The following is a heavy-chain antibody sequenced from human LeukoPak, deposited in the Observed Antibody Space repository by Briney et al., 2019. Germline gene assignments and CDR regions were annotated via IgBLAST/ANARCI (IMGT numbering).Heavy chain of an antibody. D-gene: IGHD2/OR15-2a*01. CDR1: GFTVSSNY. CDR2: IYTGGST. CDR3: ARHSSTTALFHAFDI. Sequence: PGGSLRLSCAASGFTVSSNYMSWVRQAPGKGLKWVSVIYTGGSTHSADSVKGRFTISRDNSRNTLYLQMNSLRVEDTAVYYCARHSSTTALFHAFDIWGQGTMVTVSS. J-gene: IGHJ3*02. V-gene: IGHV3-53*01.